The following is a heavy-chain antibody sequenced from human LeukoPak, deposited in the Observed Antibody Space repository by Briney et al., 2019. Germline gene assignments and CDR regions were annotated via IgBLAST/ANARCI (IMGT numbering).Heavy chain of an antibody. D-gene: IGHD3-16*01. CDR1: GGSISSYY. Sequence: SETLSLTCTVSGGSISSYYWSWIRQPPGKGLEWIGYIYYSGSTNYNPSLKSRVTISVDTSKNQFSLKLSSVTAADTAVYYCARNLWGTHYETDYWGQGTLVTVSS. CDR2: IYYSGST. CDR3: ARNLWGTHYETDY. V-gene: IGHV4-59*01. J-gene: IGHJ4*02.